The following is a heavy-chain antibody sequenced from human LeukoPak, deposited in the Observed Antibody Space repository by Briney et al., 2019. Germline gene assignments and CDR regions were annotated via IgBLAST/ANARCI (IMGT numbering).Heavy chain of an antibody. V-gene: IGHV3-30*18. CDR3: AKGVTRQPPDV. J-gene: IGHJ6*04. CDR1: GFTFSSYS. CDR2: ISDDGSNK. Sequence: GGSLRLSCAASGFTFSSYSMNWVRQAPGKGLEWVAVISDDGSNKFYADSVKGRFTISRDNSQNTLYLQMNSLRAEDTAVYYCAKGVTRQPPDVWGKGTTVTISS. D-gene: IGHD2-21*02.